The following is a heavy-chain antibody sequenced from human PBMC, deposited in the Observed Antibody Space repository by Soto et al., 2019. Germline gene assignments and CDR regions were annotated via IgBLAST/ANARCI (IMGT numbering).Heavy chain of an antibody. CDR2: ISTYNGNT. V-gene: IGHV1-18*01. CDR3: ARGPTDYYDNSGDYFLDY. J-gene: IGHJ4*02. D-gene: IGHD3-22*01. CDR1: GYTFTTYG. Sequence: QVQLVQSGAEVKKPGAPVKVSCKASGYTFTTYGMSWVRQAPGQGLDWMGWISTYNGNTKYAERLQGRVTMTTDTTTSTAYMELRSLRSDDTAVYYCARGPTDYYDNSGDYFLDYWGQGTLVTVSS.